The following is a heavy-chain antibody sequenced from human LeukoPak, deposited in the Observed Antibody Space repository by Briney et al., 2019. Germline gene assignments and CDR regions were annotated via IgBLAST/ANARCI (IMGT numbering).Heavy chain of an antibody. CDR1: GFTFSSYA. CDR3: AKAQRGLLHAFDI. Sequence: GGSLRLSCAASGFTFSSYAMSWVRQAPGKGLEWVSAINGSGGSKYYADSVRGRFTISRDNSKNTLYLQMNSLRAEDTAVYYCAKAQRGLLHAFDIWGQGTMVTVSS. J-gene: IGHJ3*02. V-gene: IGHV3-23*01. CDR2: INGSGGSK. D-gene: IGHD3-22*01.